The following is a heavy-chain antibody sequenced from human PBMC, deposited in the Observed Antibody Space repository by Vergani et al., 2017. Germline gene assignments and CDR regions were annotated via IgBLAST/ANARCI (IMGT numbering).Heavy chain of an antibody. Sequence: DVHLAESGGGFFQPGGSLRLSCSASGFSFKSYWMHWVRQVPGKGLLWVSRSKSDGSITAYADSVKGRFTISRDNAQNTLYLQMNSLRVEDTGVYYCARARCIETCYMSNWLDSWGQGTLVTVSS. V-gene: IGHV3-74*03. CDR3: ARARCIETCYMSNWLDS. D-gene: IGHD3-9*01. CDR2: SKSDGSIT. J-gene: IGHJ5*01. CDR1: GFSFKSYW.